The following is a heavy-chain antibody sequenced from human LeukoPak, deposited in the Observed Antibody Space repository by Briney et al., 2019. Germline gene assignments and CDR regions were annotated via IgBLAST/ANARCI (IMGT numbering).Heavy chain of an antibody. D-gene: IGHD6-13*01. V-gene: IGHV4-31*03. CDR3: ASLPLDSSWSYQLIDY. CDR1: GGSIGSGGYY. Sequence: PSQTLSLTCTVSGGSIGSGGYYWSWIRQHPGKGLEWIGYIYYSGSTYYNPSLKSRVTISVDTSKNQFSLKLSSVTAADTAVYYCASLPLDSSWSYQLIDYWGQGTLVTVSS. J-gene: IGHJ4*02. CDR2: IYYSGST.